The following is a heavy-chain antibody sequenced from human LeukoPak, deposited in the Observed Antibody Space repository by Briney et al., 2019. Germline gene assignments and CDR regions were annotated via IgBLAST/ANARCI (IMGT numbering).Heavy chain of an antibody. CDR2: IYYSGST. D-gene: IGHD3-22*01. CDR3: ARGSGYTRVAARPDNWFDP. V-gene: IGHV4-39*07. CDR1: GGSISSSSYY. J-gene: IGHJ5*02. Sequence: SETLSLTCTVSGGSISSSSYYWGWIRQPPGKGLEWIGSIYYSGSTNYNPSLKSRVTISVDTSKNQFSLKLSSVTAADTAVYYCARGSGYTRVAARPDNWFDPWGQGTLVTVSS.